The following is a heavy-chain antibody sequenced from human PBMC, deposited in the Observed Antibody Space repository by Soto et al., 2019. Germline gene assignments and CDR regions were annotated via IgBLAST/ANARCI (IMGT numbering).Heavy chain of an antibody. CDR3: ARAGAATYGMDV. CDR2: IWFDGSKK. CDR1: GFTFRSHG. D-gene: IGHD6-25*01. V-gene: IGHV3-33*01. J-gene: IGHJ6*02. Sequence: QVQLVESGGGVVQPGRSLRLSCAASGFTFRSHGMHWVRQAPGKGLEWVAVIWFDGSKKYYADSVKGRFTISRDDSKNRLDLQMTSLRAEDTAVYYCARAGAATYGMDVWGQGTRVTVSS.